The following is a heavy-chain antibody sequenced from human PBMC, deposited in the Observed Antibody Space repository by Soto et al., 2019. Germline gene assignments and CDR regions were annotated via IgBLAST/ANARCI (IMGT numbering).Heavy chain of an antibody. CDR1: GGTFSSYA. Sequence: VASVKVSCKASGGTFSSYAISWVRQAPGQGLEWMGGIIPIFGTANYAQKFQGRVTITADESTSTAYMELSSLRSEDTAVYYCARDRRDTREPGITIFPGPTYYYGMDVWGQGTTVTVSS. D-gene: IGHD3-3*01. CDR3: ARDRRDTREPGITIFPGPTYYYGMDV. CDR2: IIPIFGTA. V-gene: IGHV1-69*13. J-gene: IGHJ6*02.